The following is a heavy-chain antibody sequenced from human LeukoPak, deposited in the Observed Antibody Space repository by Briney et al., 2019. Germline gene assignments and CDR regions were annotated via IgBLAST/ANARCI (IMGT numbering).Heavy chain of an antibody. CDR1: GFTFSSYG. J-gene: IGHJ4*02. V-gene: IGHV3-30*18. CDR3: AKVFGSGSYYTPVGY. Sequence: PGGSLRLSCAASGFTFSSYGMHWVRQAPGKGLEWVAVISYDGSNKYYADSVKGRFTISRDNSKNTLYLQMNSLRAEDTAVYYCAKVFGSGSYYTPVGYWGQGTLVTVSS. CDR2: ISYDGSNK. D-gene: IGHD3-10*01.